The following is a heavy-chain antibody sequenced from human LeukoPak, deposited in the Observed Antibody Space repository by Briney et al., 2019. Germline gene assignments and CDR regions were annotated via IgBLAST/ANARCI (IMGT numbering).Heavy chain of an antibody. Sequence: SETLSLTCTVSGGSISSGSYYWSWIRQPAGKGLEWIGRIYTSGSTNYNPSLKSRVTISVDTSKNQFSLKLRSVTAAGTAVYYCARDSMVRGVIPYNWGQGTLVTVSS. CDR3: ARDSMVRGVIPYN. J-gene: IGHJ4*02. CDR2: IYTSGST. D-gene: IGHD3-10*01. CDR1: GGSISSGSYY. V-gene: IGHV4-61*02.